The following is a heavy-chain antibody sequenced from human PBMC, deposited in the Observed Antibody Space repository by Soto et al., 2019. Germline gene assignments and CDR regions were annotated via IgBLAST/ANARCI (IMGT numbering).Heavy chain of an antibody. V-gene: IGHV3-33*01. D-gene: IGHD2-2*01. CDR3: ARDDVSSEIVVVPAATGYYYYGMDV. J-gene: IGHJ6*02. CDR2: IWYDGSNK. CDR1: GGTFSSYG. Sequence: GGSLRLSCAASGGTFSSYGMHWVRQAPGKGLEWVAVIWYDGSNKYYADSVKGRFTISRDNSKNTLYLQMNSLRAEDTAVYYCARDDVSSEIVVVPAATGYYYYGMDVWGQGTTVTVSS.